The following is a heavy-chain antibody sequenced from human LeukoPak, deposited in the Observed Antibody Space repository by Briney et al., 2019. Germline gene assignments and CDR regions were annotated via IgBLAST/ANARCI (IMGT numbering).Heavy chain of an antibody. J-gene: IGHJ4*02. CDR3: ARYNSAWKTDDY. CDR2: IKQDGSDK. CDR1: GFTFNSYW. V-gene: IGHV3-7*03. D-gene: IGHD6-19*01. Sequence: GGSLRLSCAASGFTFNSYWMTWVRQAPGKGMEWVADIKQDGSDKYYAGSVKGRFTISRDNAKNSLYLQMNSLRAEDTAVYFCARYNSAWKTDDYWGQGTLVTVSS.